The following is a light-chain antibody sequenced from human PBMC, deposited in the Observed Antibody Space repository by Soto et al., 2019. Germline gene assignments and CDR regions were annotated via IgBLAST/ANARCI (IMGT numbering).Light chain of an antibody. CDR1: SSDVGGYNY. Sequence: ALTQPASVSGSPGQSITISCTGTSSDVGGYNYVSWYQQHPGKAPKLMIYDVSNRPSGVSNRFSGSKSGNTASLTISGLQDEDEADYYCSSYTSSSVVFGGGTKLTVL. CDR3: SSYTSSSVV. CDR2: DVS. J-gene: IGLJ2*01. V-gene: IGLV2-14*01.